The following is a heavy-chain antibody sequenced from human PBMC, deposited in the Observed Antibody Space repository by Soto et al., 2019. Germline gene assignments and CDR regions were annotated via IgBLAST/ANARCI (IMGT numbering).Heavy chain of an antibody. Sequence: GGPLRLSCAASPTTFSSPGWHRVRQAPGRGLERVALHSNAGITKTYGKSVKSRFTFYRDNSEKMVFLQMISLRSDDTAICYCVKDGPRLDGDVWGQGTTVTVSS. D-gene: IGHD3-16*01. V-gene: IGHV3-30*18. CDR1: PTTFSSPG. CDR2: HSNAGITK. CDR3: VKDGPRLDGDV. J-gene: IGHJ6*02.